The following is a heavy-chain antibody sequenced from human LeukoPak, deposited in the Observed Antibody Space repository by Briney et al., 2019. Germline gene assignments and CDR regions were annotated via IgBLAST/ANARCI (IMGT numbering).Heavy chain of an antibody. CDR1: GGSISGYY. V-gene: IGHV4-4*07. D-gene: IGHD1-26*01. CDR3: ARVSSRSGSWDFDS. J-gene: IGHJ4*02. CDR2: IYTSGST. Sequence: LSLTCTVSGGSISGYYWSWIRQPAGKGLEWIGRIYTSGSTNYNPSLKSRVTMSVDTSRNQFSLKLSSVTAADTAVYYCARVSSRSGSWDFDSWGQGTLVTVSS.